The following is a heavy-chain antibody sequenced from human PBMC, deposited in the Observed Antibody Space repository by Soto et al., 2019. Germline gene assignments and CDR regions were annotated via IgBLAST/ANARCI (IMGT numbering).Heavy chain of an antibody. D-gene: IGHD3-22*01. CDR1: GYTFTSYW. CDR2: IYPGDSET. CDR3: ARRKGWDFDSTGYLFDF. J-gene: IGHJ4*02. V-gene: IGHV5-51*01. Sequence: PGESLKISCKGSGYTFTSYWIGWVRQMPGKGLEWMGIIYPGDSETRYSPFFQGQVTISADRSISTAYLQWSSLKASDTAMYYCARRKGWDFDSTGYLFDFWGQGTLVTVSS.